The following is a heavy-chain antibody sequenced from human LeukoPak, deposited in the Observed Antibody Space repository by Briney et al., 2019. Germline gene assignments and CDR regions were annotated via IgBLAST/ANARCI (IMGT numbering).Heavy chain of an antibody. D-gene: IGHD3-3*01. Sequence: PGGSLRPSCAASGFTFSSYAMSWVRQAPGKGLEWVSAISGSGGSTYYADSVKGRFTISRDNSKNTLYLQMNSLRAEDTAVYYCAKTSYYDFWSNNWFDPWGQGTLVTVSS. CDR3: AKTSYYDFWSNNWFDP. J-gene: IGHJ5*02. CDR1: GFTFSSYA. V-gene: IGHV3-23*01. CDR2: ISGSGGST.